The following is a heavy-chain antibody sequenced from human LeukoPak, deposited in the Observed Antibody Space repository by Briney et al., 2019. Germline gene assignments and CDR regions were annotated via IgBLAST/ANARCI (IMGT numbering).Heavy chain of an antibody. CDR3: TTGYCSGGSCYPDAFDI. J-gene: IGHJ3*02. Sequence: GGSLRLSCAASGFTLSNAWMSWVGQAPGKGLEWDGRIKSKTDGGTTDYAAPVKGRFTISRDDSKNTLYLQMNSLKTEDTAVYYFTTGYCSGGSCYPDAFDIWGQGTMVTVSS. V-gene: IGHV3-15*01. D-gene: IGHD2-15*01. CDR2: IKSKTDGGTT. CDR1: GFTLSNAW.